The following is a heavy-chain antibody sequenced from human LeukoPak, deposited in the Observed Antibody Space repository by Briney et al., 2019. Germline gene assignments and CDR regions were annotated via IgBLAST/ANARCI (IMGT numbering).Heavy chain of an antibody. CDR2: INPSGGST. D-gene: IGHD3-16*01. Sequence: ASVKVSCEASGYTFTRYYLHWVRQAPGQGLEWMGIINPSGGSTRYAQKFQGRVTMTRDTSTSTVYMELKSLRSEDTAIYYCARDGTPEYDHIWGRPQLYWGQGTLVIVSS. J-gene: IGHJ4*02. V-gene: IGHV1-46*01. CDR1: GYTFTRYY. CDR3: ARDGTPEYDHIWGRPQLY.